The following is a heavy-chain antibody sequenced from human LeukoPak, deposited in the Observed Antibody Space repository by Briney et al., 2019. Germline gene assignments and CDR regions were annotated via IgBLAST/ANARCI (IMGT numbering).Heavy chain of an antibody. CDR1: GFTFSDYY. V-gene: IGHV3-11*01. D-gene: IGHD4-23*01. CDR3: ARVFNSGGGNAFDI. J-gene: IGHJ3*02. Sequence: GGSLRLSCAASGFTFSDYYMSWIRQAPGKGLEWVSYISSSDSTIYYADSVKGRFTISTDNAKNSLYLQMNSMRAEDTAVYYCARVFNSGGGNAFDIWGQGTMVTVSS. CDR2: ISSSDSTI.